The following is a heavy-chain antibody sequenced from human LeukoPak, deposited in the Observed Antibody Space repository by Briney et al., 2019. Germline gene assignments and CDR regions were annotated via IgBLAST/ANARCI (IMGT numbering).Heavy chain of an antibody. CDR3: VRQSRIFGVTRPGYMDV. J-gene: IGHJ6*03. Sequence: SETLSLTCVVCGGSLNTNTFLGGWIRQPPGCVLEWIGNVFYSGNTMYTPSLKSRVIMSIDTSKSQFSLSLSSVTAADTAMYWCVRQSRIFGVTRPGYMDVWGKGIMVSVSS. D-gene: IGHD3-3*01. CDR1: GGSLNTNTFL. V-gene: IGHV4-39*01. CDR2: VFYSGNT.